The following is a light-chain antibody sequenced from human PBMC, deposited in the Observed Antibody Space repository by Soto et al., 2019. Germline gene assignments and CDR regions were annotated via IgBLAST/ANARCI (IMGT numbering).Light chain of an antibody. J-gene: IGKJ1*01. Sequence: EIVLTQSPGTLSLSPGERATLSCRASQSVSSYLAWYQQKPGQAHRLLIYDASNRATGIPARFSASGSGTDFTLTISSLEPEDFAVYYCQQRSNWPSWTFGQGTKVE. V-gene: IGKV3-11*01. CDR2: DAS. CDR3: QQRSNWPSWT. CDR1: QSVSSY.